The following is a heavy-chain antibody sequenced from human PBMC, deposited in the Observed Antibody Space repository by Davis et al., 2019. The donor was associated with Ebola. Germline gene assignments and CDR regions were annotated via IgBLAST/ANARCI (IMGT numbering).Heavy chain of an antibody. CDR2: INQDGSAK. CDR3: ARVGFRCSCDDL. D-gene: IGHD4/OR15-4a*01. Sequence: GESLKISCAASGFTFTTYWMSWVRQAPGKGLEWLANINQDGSAKQYVDSVKGRFTISRDNAKNSVYLQMSSLKDEDTAVYYCARVGFRCSCDDLWGQGSLVTVSS. CDR1: GFTFTTYW. J-gene: IGHJ4*02. V-gene: IGHV3-7*01.